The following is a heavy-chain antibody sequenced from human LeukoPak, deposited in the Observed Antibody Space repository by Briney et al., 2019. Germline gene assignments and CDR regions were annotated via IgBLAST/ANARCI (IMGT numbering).Heavy chain of an antibody. CDR3: ARLGDSSGYYAFDY. Sequence: SGTLSLTCAVSGGSISSSNWWSWVRQLPGKGLAWIGEIYHSGSTNYNPSLKSRVTISVDKSKNQFSLKLSSVTAADTAVYYCARLGDSSGYYAFDYWGQGTLVTVSS. D-gene: IGHD3-22*01. CDR1: GGSISSSNW. V-gene: IGHV4-4*02. CDR2: IYHSGST. J-gene: IGHJ4*02.